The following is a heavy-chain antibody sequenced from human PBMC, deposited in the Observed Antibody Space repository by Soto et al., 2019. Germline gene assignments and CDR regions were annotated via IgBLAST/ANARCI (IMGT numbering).Heavy chain of an antibody. CDR2: IRSKANSYAT. CDR3: TRAYDYIWGSYRYGVDY. Sequence: EVQLVESGGGLVQPGGSLKLSCAASGFTFSGSAMHWVRQTSGKGLEWVGRIRSKANSYATAYAASVKGRFTISRDDSKNTAYLQSNSLKTEDTGVYYWTRAYDYIWGSYRYGVDYWGQGTLVTVSS. CDR1: GFTFSGSA. V-gene: IGHV3-73*01. J-gene: IGHJ4*02. D-gene: IGHD3-16*02.